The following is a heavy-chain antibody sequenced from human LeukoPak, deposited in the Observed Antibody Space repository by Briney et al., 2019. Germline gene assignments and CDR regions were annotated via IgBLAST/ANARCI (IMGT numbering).Heavy chain of an antibody. J-gene: IGHJ4*02. D-gene: IGHD6-19*01. CDR2: INHSGST. V-gene: IGHV4-34*01. CDR1: RFTFSRYW. CDR3: ARGRVAVAAPDY. Sequence: GSLRLSCAASRFTFSRYWMTWIRQLPGKGLEWIGEINHSGSTNYNPSLKSRVTISVDTSKNQFSLKLSSVTAADTAVYYCARGRVAVAAPDYWGQGTLVTVSS.